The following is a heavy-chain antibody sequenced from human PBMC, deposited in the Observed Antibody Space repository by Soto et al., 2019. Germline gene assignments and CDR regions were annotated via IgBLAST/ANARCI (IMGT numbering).Heavy chain of an antibody. Sequence: GVPLRLSCPASGFTFSSYAMSWVRQAPGKGLEWVSAISGSGGSTYYADSVKGRFTISRDNSKNTLYLQMNSLRAEDTAVYYCAKSAWFGELPSLTTSLGYWGQGTLVTVSS. V-gene: IGHV3-23*01. CDR3: AKSAWFGELPSLTTSLGY. CDR1: GFTFSSYA. D-gene: IGHD3-10*01. J-gene: IGHJ4*02. CDR2: ISGSGGST.